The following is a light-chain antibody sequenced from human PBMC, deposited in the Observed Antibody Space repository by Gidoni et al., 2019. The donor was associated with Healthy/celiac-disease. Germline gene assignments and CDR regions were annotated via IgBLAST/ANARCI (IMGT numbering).Light chain of an antibody. V-gene: IGKV1-9*01. Sequence: DIQLTQSPSFLSASVGDRVTITCRASQGISSYLAWYQQKPGKAPKLLIYAASTLQSGVPSRFSGSGSGTEFTLTISSLQPEDFATYYCQQLNSYPRAMYTFGQGTKLEIK. CDR3: QQLNSYPRAMYT. CDR2: AAS. CDR1: QGISSY. J-gene: IGKJ2*01.